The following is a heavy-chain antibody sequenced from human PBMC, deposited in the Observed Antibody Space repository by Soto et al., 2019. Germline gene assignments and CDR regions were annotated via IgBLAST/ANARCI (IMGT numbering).Heavy chain of an antibody. CDR3: TKSSGGSSSVGMDY. Sequence: QVQLVESGGGVVQPGRSLRLSCAVSGFTFKNYALNWVRQAPGKGPEWVASITRDGYNKYYADSVKGRFTISRDNSKNTLSLQMTALRVEDSSVYYCTKSSGGSSSVGMDYWGPGTLVTVSS. J-gene: IGHJ4*02. CDR1: GFTFKNYA. D-gene: IGHD6-6*01. CDR2: ITRDGYNK. V-gene: IGHV3-30*04.